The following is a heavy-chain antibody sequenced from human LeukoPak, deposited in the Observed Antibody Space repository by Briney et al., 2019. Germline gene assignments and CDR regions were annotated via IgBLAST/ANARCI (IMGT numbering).Heavy chain of an antibody. D-gene: IGHD2-2*01. J-gene: IGHJ6*03. CDR1: GGSFSGYY. CDR2: INHSGST. CDR3: VRGSKYCSSTSCYYYYMDV. Sequence: SETLSLTCAVYGGSFSGYYWSWIRQPPGKGLEWIGEINHSGSTNYNPSLKSRVTISVDTSKNQFSLKLSSVTAADTAVYYCVRGSKYCSSTSCYYYYMDVWGKGTTVTVSS. V-gene: IGHV4-34*01.